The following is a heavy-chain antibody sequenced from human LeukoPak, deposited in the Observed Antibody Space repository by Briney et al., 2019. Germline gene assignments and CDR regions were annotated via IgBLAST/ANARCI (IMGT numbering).Heavy chain of an antibody. CDR2: IYTSGST. Sequence: SETLSLTCTVSGGSISSGSYYWSWIRQPGGKGLEWIGRIYTSGSTNYNPSLKSRVTISVDTSKNQFSLKLSSVTAADTAVYYCARGAHDSSGYYYEFVFYFDYWGQGTLVTDSS. D-gene: IGHD3-22*01. CDR1: GGSISSGSYY. J-gene: IGHJ4*02. CDR3: ARGAHDSSGYYYEFVFYFDY. V-gene: IGHV4-61*02.